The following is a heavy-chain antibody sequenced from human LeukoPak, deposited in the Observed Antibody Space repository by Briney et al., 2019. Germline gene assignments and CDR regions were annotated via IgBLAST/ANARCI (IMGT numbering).Heavy chain of an antibody. V-gene: IGHV4-4*07. CDR2: IYTSGST. CDR1: GGSISSYY. Sequence: SEALSLTCTVSGGSISSYYWSWIRQPAGKGLEWIGRIYTSGSTNYNPSLKSRVTMSVDTSKNQFSLKLSSVTAADTAVYYCARDQTYYDSSGYSLYAFDIWGQGTMVTVSS. D-gene: IGHD3-22*01. J-gene: IGHJ3*02. CDR3: ARDQTYYDSSGYSLYAFDI.